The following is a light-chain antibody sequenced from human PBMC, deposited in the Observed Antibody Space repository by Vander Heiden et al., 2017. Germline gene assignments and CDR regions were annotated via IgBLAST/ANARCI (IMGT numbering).Light chain of an antibody. V-gene: IGLV2-14*01. Sequence: QSPLTQPDSVSGSPGQSITLSCTGTSSDVGGYNYVSWYQQHPGKAPKLMIYEVSNRPSGVSNRFSGSKSGNTASLTISGLQAEDEADYYCSSYTSSSTQVFGTGTKVTVL. CDR3: SSYTSSSTQV. J-gene: IGLJ1*01. CDR1: SSDVGGYNY. CDR2: EVS.